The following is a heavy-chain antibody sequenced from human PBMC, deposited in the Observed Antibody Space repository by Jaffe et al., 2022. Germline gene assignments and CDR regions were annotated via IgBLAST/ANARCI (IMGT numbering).Heavy chain of an antibody. Sequence: QVQLQESGPGLVKPSQTLSLTCTVSGGSISSGSYYWSWIRQPAGKGLEWIGRIYTSGSTNYNPSLKSRVTISVDTSKNQFSLKLSSVTAADTAVYYCARELIRIAAASNWFDPWGQGTLVTVSS. D-gene: IGHD6-13*01. V-gene: IGHV4-61*02. CDR1: GGSISSGSYY. CDR3: ARELIRIAAASNWFDP. J-gene: IGHJ5*02. CDR2: IYTSGST.